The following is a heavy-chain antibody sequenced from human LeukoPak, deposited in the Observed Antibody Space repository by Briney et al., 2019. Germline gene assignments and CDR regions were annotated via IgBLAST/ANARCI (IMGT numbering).Heavy chain of an antibody. J-gene: IGHJ6*03. CDR1: VGAISNFY. D-gene: IGHD6-6*01. CDR3: ARDWGVSARPGYMDV. Sequence: SETLSLTCTVSVGAISNFYCSCIPHPPGEGVGCIGYIYYSGSTKYNPSLKSRVTISVDTSKNQFSLRLSSVTAADTAVYYCARDWGVSARPGYMDVWGKGTTVTVSS. CDR2: IYYSGST. V-gene: IGHV4-59*01.